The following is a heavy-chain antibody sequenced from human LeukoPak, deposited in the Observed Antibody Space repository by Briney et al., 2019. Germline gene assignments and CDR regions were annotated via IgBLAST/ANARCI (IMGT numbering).Heavy chain of an antibody. CDR2: INPSGGST. J-gene: IGHJ5*02. D-gene: IGHD6-13*01. V-gene: IGHV1-46*01. Sequence: ASVKVSCKASGYTFTSYYMHWVRQAPGQGLEWMGIINPSGGSTSYAQKFQGRVTMTRDTSISTAYMELSRLKSDDTAVYYCARDPDTSSWYRWFDPWGQGTLVTASS. CDR1: GYTFTSYY. CDR3: ARDPDTSSWYRWFDP.